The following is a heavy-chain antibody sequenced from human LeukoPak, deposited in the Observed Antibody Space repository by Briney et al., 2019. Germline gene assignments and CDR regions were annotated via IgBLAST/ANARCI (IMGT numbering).Heavy chain of an antibody. Sequence: SETLSLTCTVSGGSISNSSYYLGWIRQPPGKGLEWIGSIYYSGSTYYNPSLKSRVTISVDTSKNQFSLKLSSVTAADTAVYYCARVPYDSSGYYFVRLDAFDIWGQGTMVTVSS. J-gene: IGHJ3*02. CDR3: ARVPYDSSGYYFVRLDAFDI. D-gene: IGHD3-22*01. V-gene: IGHV4-39*01. CDR1: GGSISNSSYY. CDR2: IYYSGST.